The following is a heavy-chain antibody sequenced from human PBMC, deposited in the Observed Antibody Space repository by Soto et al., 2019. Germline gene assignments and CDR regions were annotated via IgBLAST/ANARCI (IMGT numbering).Heavy chain of an antibody. Sequence: PSETLSLTCAVSGYSISSGYYWGWIRQPPGKGLEWIGSIYHSGSTYYNPSLKSRVTISVDTSKNQSSLKLSSVTAADTAVYYCARDLSRYCSGGSCYGMDVWGQGTTVTVSS. V-gene: IGHV4-38-2*02. J-gene: IGHJ6*02. D-gene: IGHD2-15*01. CDR2: IYHSGST. CDR1: GYSISSGYY. CDR3: ARDLSRYCSGGSCYGMDV.